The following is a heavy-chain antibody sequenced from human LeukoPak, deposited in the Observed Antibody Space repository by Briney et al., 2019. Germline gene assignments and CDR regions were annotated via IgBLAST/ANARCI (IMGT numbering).Heavy chain of an antibody. CDR2: IIPIFGTA. D-gene: IGHD5-24*01. CDR1: GGTFSSYA. J-gene: IGHJ6*04. CDR3: ARELEDGHYYYGMDV. V-gene: IGHV1-69*06. Sequence: SVKVSCKASGGTFSSYAISWVRQAPGQGLEWMGGIIPIFGTANYAQKFQGRVTITADKSTSTAYMELSSLRSEDTAVYYCARELEDGHYYYGMDVWGEGTTVTVSS.